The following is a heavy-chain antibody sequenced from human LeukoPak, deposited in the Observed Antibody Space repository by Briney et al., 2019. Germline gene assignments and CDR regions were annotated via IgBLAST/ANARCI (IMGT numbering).Heavy chain of an antibody. Sequence: GESLKISCKGSGYSFTSYWIGWVRHMPRKGLEWMGISYPGDSDTRYSPAFQGQVTISADKSISTAYLQWSSLQASDPAMYYCASCGITGTTNGMDVWGQGTTVTVSS. CDR2: SYPGDSDT. J-gene: IGHJ6*02. CDR3: ASCGITGTTNGMDV. D-gene: IGHD1-7*01. CDR1: GYSFTSYW. V-gene: IGHV5-51*01.